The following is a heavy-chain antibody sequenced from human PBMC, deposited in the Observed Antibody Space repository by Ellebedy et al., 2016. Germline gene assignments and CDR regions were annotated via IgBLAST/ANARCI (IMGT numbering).Heavy chain of an antibody. D-gene: IGHD6-19*01. CDR3: AREGRYSSGWYYGMDV. Sequence: ASVKVSXXASGGTFSSYAISWVRQAPGQGLEWMGWISAYSGNTNYAQKLQGRVTMTTDTSTSTAYMELRSLRSDDTAVYYCAREGRYSSGWYYGMDVWGQGTTVTVSS. CDR2: ISAYSGNT. CDR1: GGTFSSYA. J-gene: IGHJ6*02. V-gene: IGHV1-18*01.